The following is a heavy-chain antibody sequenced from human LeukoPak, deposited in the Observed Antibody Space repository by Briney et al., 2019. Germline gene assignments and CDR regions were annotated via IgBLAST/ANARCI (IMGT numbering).Heavy chain of an antibody. CDR3: ARGILDILTGYHFDY. D-gene: IGHD3-9*01. V-gene: IGHV1-8*01. J-gene: IGHJ4*02. CDR2: MNPNSGNT. Sequence: ASVKVSCKASGYTFTSYDINWVRQPTGQGLEWMGWMNPNSGNTGYAQKFQGRVTMTRNTSISTAYMELSSLRSEDTAVYYCARGILDILTGYHFDYWGQGTLVTVSS. CDR1: GYTFTSYD.